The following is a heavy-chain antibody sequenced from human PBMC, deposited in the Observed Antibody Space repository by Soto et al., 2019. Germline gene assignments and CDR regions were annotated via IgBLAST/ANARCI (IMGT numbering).Heavy chain of an antibody. CDR1: GGSISSSSYY. J-gene: IGHJ4*02. CDR3: ARPPAYGDYYFDY. D-gene: IGHD4-17*01. Sequence: SETLSLTCNVSGGSISSSSYYWGWIRQPPGKGLEWIGSIYYSGSTYYNPSLKSRVTISVDTSKNQFSLKLSSVTAADTAVYYCARPPAYGDYYFDYWGQGTLVTVSS. V-gene: IGHV4-39*01. CDR2: IYYSGST.